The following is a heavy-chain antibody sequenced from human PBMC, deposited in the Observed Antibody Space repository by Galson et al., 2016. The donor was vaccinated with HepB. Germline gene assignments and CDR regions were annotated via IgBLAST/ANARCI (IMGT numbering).Heavy chain of an antibody. CDR1: AFTNYW. CDR3: ARLSRDYGSGSHYLSLPFDC. Sequence: QSGAEVKKPGESLRISCKSSAFTNYWIAWVRQMPGKGLEWMGIIYPGDSETSYSPSFQGQVTISADKSVSTAYLQWSTLKASDTAMYYCARLSRDYGSGSHYLSLPFDCWGQGTLVTVSS. D-gene: IGHD3-10*01. CDR2: IYPGDSET. J-gene: IGHJ4*02. V-gene: IGHV5-51*01.